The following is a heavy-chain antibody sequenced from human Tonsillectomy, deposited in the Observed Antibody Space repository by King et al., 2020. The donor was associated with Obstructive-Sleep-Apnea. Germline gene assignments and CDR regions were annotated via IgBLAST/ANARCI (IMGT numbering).Heavy chain of an antibody. J-gene: IGHJ6*02. D-gene: IGHD3-10*01. V-gene: IGHV3-23*04. Sequence: VQLVESGGGLVRPGGSLRLSCAASGFTFSSYAMTLVRQAPGKGLEWVSAICVSGGGRYWADSVKGRFPISRDNSKNTLYLQMNSLRAEDTAVYYCAKLLWFGELFGKYGMDVWGQGTTVTVSS. CDR2: ICVSGGGR. CDR3: AKLLWFGELFGKYGMDV. CDR1: GFTFSSYA.